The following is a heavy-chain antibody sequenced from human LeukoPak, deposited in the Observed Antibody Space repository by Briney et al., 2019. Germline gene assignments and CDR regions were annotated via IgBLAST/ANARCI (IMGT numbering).Heavy chain of an antibody. Sequence: RPGGSLRLSCAASGFTFDDYGMSWVRQAPGKGLEWVSGINWNGGSTGYADSVKGRFTISRDNAKNSLYLQMNRLRAEDTAVYYCARGPHRIAYRERLLDYWGQGTLVTVSS. V-gene: IGHV3-20*04. D-gene: IGHD1-1*01. J-gene: IGHJ4*02. CDR1: GFTFDDYG. CDR3: ARGPHRIAYRERLLDY. CDR2: INWNGGST.